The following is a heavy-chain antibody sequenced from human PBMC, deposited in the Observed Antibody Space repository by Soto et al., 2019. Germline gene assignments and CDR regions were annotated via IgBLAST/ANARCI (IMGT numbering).Heavy chain of an antibody. CDR3: ARHPGYYDILTGYTTYYFDY. V-gene: IGHV4-59*08. CDR1: GGSIGTYY. Sequence: PSETLSLTCTVPGGSIGTYYWSWIRQPPGKGLEWIGYIYYRGNTDYNPPLKSRVTISLDTPKNQFSLKLSSVTAADTAVYYCARHPGYYDILTGYTTYYFDYWGQGILVTVSS. D-gene: IGHD3-9*01. J-gene: IGHJ4*02. CDR2: IYYRGNT.